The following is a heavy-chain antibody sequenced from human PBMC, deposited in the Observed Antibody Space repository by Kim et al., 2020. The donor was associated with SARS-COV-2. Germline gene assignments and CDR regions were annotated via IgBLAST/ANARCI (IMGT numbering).Heavy chain of an antibody. Sequence: GGSLRLSCEGSGFTFRSYSMNWVRQAPGKGLEWVSFISTSGSYVYYADSVKGRFTISRDNVRNSLYLEMKSLRGEDTAIYFCARGPPPPCDFAPWGQG. CDR3: ARGPPPPCDFAP. V-gene: IGHV3-21*01. CDR1: GFTFRSYS. J-gene: IGHJ5*02. CDR2: ISTSGSYV.